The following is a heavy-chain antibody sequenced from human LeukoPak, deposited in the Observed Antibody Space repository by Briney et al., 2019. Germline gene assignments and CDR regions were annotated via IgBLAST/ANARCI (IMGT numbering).Heavy chain of an antibody. D-gene: IGHD4-17*01. J-gene: IGHJ4*02. Sequence: SETLSLTCTVSGGSISSGGYYWSWIRQPPGKGLEWIGYIYYSGSTTYNPSLKSRVTISVDTSKNQFSLKLSSVTAADTAMYYCARVRRRDGVADYWGQGTLVTVSS. CDR1: GGSISSGGYY. CDR3: ARVRRRDGVADY. CDR2: IYYSGST. V-gene: IGHV4-61*08.